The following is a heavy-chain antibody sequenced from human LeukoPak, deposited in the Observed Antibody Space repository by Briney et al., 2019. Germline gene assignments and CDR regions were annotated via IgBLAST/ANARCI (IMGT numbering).Heavy chain of an antibody. J-gene: IGHJ5*02. CDR1: GFTFTSSA. CDR3: AAATKVRFLEWSA. V-gene: IGHV1-58*01. CDR2: TVVGSGNT. Sequence: ASVKVSCKASGFTFTSSAVQWVRQPRGQRLEWIGWTVVGSGNTNYAQKFQERVTITRDMSTSTAYMELSSLRSEDTAVYYCAAATKVRFLEWSAWGQGTLVTVSS. D-gene: IGHD3-3*01.